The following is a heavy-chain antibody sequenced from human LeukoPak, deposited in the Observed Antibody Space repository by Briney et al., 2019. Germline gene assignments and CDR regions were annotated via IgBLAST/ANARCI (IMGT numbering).Heavy chain of an antibody. CDR3: ARTITHYSNYGRRYPIRWFDP. J-gene: IGHJ5*02. V-gene: IGHV4-4*09. CDR1: GGSISSYY. CDR2: IYTSGST. D-gene: IGHD4-11*01. Sequence: SETLSLTCTVSGGSISSYYWSWIRQPPGKGLEWIGYIYTSGSTNYNPSLKSRVTISVDTSKNQFSLKLSSVTAADTAVYYCARTITHYSNYGRRYPIRWFDPWGQGTLVTVSS.